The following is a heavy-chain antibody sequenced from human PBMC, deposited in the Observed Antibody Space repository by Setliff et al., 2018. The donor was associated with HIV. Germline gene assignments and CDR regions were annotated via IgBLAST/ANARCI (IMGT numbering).Heavy chain of an antibody. D-gene: IGHD3-10*01. V-gene: IGHV1-8*03. CDR2: MNPNSGDT. CDR1: GGTFSSYA. CDR3: ARGRSLVRGSGSPEYYYMDV. Sequence: ASVKVSCKASGGTFSSYAISWVRQAPGQGLEWMGWMNPNSGDTGYAQKFQGRVTITRNTSISTAFMELSSLRSEDTAVYYCARGRSLVRGSGSPEYYYMDVWGKGTTVTVSS. J-gene: IGHJ6*03.